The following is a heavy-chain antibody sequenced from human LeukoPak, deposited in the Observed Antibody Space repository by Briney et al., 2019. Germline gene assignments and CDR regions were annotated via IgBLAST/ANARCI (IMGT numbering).Heavy chain of an antibody. V-gene: IGHV3-66*01. J-gene: IGHJ4*02. CDR1: GFIVSSNY. CDR2: IYSGGST. Sequence: PGGSLRLSCAASGFIVSSNYMNWVRQAPGKGLEWVSVIYSGGSTYYADSVKGRFTISRDNAKNSLYLQMNSLRAEDTAVYYCASRTSYGTSDYWGQGTLVTVSS. CDR3: ASRTSYGTSDY. D-gene: IGHD5-18*01.